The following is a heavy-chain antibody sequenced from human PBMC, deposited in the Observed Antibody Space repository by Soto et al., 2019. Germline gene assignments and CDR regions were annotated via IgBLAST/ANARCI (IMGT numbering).Heavy chain of an antibody. CDR3: ARETGYAFAL. Sequence: EVHLVESGGGVVQPGGSLRISCAASGFSVSRNFISWVRQATGKGLEWVSVVYNANTTHYADSVKGRFTVSRDNSKNTLYLQMSSLRAEDTSVYYGARETGYAFALWGQGTMVTVSS. J-gene: IGHJ3*01. V-gene: IGHV3-66*01. CDR1: GFSVSRNF. D-gene: IGHD7-27*01. CDR2: VYNANTT.